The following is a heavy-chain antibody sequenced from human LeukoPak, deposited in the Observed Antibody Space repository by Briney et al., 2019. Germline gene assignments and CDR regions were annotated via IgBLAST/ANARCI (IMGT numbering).Heavy chain of an antibody. V-gene: IGHV1-69*13. CDR2: IIPIFGTA. Sequence: GASVKVSCKASGGTFSSYAISWVRQAPGQGLEWMGGIIPIFGTANYAQKFQGRVTITADESTSTAYMELSSLRSEDTAVYYCARLRFLEIRYQDNWFDPWGQGTLVTVSS. CDR3: ARLRFLEIRYQDNWFDP. J-gene: IGHJ5*02. CDR1: GGTFSSYA. D-gene: IGHD3-3*01.